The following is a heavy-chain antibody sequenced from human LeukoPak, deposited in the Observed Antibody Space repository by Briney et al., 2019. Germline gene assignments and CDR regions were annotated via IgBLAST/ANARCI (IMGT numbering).Heavy chain of an antibody. Sequence: ASVKVSCQASGYTFTGYHMHWLRQARGQGLEWMGWINPNSGGTNYAQKFQGRVTMTRDTSISTAYMELSRLRSDDTAVYYCARVTSSGWKKLDYWGQGTLVTVSS. CDR1: GYTFTGYH. V-gene: IGHV1-2*02. CDR3: ARVTSSGWKKLDY. D-gene: IGHD6-19*01. J-gene: IGHJ4*02. CDR2: INPNSGGT.